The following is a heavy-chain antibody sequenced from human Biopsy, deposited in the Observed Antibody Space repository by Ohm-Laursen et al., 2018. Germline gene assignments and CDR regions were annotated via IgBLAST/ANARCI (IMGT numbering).Heavy chain of an antibody. CDR1: GITVNDHY. Sequence: SLRLSCAASGITVNDHYMSWVRQAPGKGLEWVSILLNRGVTYYADSVKGRFTISGDNSKNTLYLQMNGLRAEDTAVYFCQGGHLPPGQFYGVDAWGQGTTVTVSS. CDR2: LLNRGVT. J-gene: IGHJ6*02. CDR3: QGGHLPPGQFYGVDA. D-gene: IGHD3-16*01. V-gene: IGHV3-53*01.